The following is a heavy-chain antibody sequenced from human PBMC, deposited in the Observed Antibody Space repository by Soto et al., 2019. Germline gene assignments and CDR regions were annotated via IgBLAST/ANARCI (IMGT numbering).Heavy chain of an antibody. D-gene: IGHD3-16*01. Sequence: GGSLRLSCAASGFTLSRHWMSWVRQAPGKGLEWVAKIKEDGSEINYVDSVKGRFTISRDNAKNSLYLQMDSLRAEDTAVYYCARDGLPFALDIWGHGTMVTVSS. CDR3: ARDGLPFALDI. V-gene: IGHV3-7*03. CDR2: IKEDGSEI. CDR1: GFTLSRHW. J-gene: IGHJ3*02.